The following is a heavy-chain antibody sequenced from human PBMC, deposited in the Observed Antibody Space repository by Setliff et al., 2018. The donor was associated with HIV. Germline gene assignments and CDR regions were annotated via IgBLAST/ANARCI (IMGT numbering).Heavy chain of an antibody. J-gene: IGHJ4*02. Sequence: ETLSLTCTVSAASIRSHYWSWIRQSPGKGLEWIGNFYYTGSTDYNPSFKSRVTISLDKSNNQISLNLRSVTAADTAVYYCTRGPLPRADYWGQGTLVTVSS. CDR2: FYYTGST. CDR1: AASIRSHY. V-gene: IGHV4-59*11. CDR3: TRGPLPRADY.